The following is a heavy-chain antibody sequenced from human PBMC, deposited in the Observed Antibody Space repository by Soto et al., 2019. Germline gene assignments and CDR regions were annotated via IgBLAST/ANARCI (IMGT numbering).Heavy chain of an antibody. CDR1: GYTFIGYY. D-gene: IGHD3-22*01. V-gene: IGHV1-2*02. CDR3: ARARTNYYNTSDYDF. J-gene: IGHJ4*02. Sequence: ASVKVSCKASGYTFIGYYMHWVRQAPGQGLEWMGWLNPNSGDTNYAQKLQGRVTMTRDTSISTDYTELRRMRFDDTAVYYCARARTNYYNTSDYDFWGQGTLVTVSS. CDR2: LNPNSGDT.